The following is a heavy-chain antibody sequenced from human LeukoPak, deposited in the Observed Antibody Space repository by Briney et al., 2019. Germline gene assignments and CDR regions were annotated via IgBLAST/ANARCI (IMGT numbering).Heavy chain of an antibody. J-gene: IGHJ4*02. CDR3: ASYDYVWGSYYTTPLDY. Sequence: GASVKVSCKASGYTFTSYAMHWVRQAPGQRLGWMGWINAGNGNTKYSQKFQGRVTITRDTSASTAYMELSSLRSEDTAVYYCASYDYVWGSYYTTPLDYWGQGTLVTVSS. D-gene: IGHD3-16*01. V-gene: IGHV1-3*01. CDR1: GYTFTSYA. CDR2: INAGNGNT.